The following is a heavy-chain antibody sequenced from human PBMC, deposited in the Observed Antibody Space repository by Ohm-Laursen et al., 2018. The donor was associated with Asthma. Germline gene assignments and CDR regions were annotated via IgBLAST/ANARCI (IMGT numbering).Heavy chain of an antibody. CDR2: SRNKANSYTT. CDR1: GFPFSLYA. J-gene: IGHJ2*01. Sequence: GSLRLSCSASGFPFSLYAMDWVRQAPGKGLEWVARSRNKANSYTTEYAASVKGRVTISRDDSESSLYLQMNSLKTEDTAVYYCARGNWYFDLWGRGTLVTVSS. CDR3: ARGNWYFDL. V-gene: IGHV3-72*01.